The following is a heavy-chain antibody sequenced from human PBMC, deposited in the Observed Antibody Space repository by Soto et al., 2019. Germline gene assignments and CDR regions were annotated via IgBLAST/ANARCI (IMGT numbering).Heavy chain of an antibody. Sequence: QVQLVQSGAEVKKPGSSVKVSCKASGGSFGNSAINWVRQTPGPGLEWLGGFIPVYRTLNYAQKLQGRVTITADEYTGTAYMTLSSLASDDTAVYYCATGVIWIGYFTVDSWGQGTRVTVSS. D-gene: IGHD3-3*01. J-gene: IGHJ4*02. CDR3: ATGVIWIGYFTVDS. V-gene: IGHV1-69*01. CDR2: FIPVYRTL. CDR1: GGSFGNSA.